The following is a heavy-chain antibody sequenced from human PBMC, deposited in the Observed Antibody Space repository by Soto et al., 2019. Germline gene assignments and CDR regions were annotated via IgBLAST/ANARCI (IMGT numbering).Heavy chain of an antibody. J-gene: IGHJ5*02. Sequence: GASLKVSCKSSGYSFTNNDVSCVRQATGQGLEWMGWMNPGSGDTGYARKFQGRVTMTRDISIATAYMELSSLRSDDTAIYYCARMATFGSLNWFDPWGQGTLVNVS. CDR1: GYSFTNND. V-gene: IGHV1-8*01. D-gene: IGHD3-16*01. CDR3: ARMATFGSLNWFDP. CDR2: MNPGSGDT.